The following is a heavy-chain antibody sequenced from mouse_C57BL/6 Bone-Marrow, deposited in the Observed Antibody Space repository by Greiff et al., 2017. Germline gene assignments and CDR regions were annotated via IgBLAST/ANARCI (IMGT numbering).Heavy chain of an antibody. Sequence: QVKLQQSGAELARPGASVKLSCKASGYTFTSYGISWVKQRTGQGLEWIGAFYPGSGNPYYNEKFKGKATLTAAKSSSTAYMELRSLTSEDSAVYFCARFYDGYLDYWGQGTTLTVSS. V-gene: IGHV1-81*01. CDR3: ARFYDGYLDY. CDR1: GYTFTSYG. CDR2: FYPGSGNP. D-gene: IGHD2-3*01. J-gene: IGHJ2*01.